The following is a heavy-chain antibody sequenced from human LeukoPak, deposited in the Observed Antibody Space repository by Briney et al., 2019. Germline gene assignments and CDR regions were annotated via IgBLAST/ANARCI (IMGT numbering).Heavy chain of an antibody. CDR2: INPNNGGT. V-gene: IGHV1-2*02. CDR1: GYTFIDNY. CDR3: ARGALSGSYWYFDL. J-gene: IGHJ2*01. Sequence: ASVKVSCKASGYTFIDNYMHWIRQAPGQGLEWMGWINPNNGGTKSAQKFQGRVTLTRDSSIRTAYMELSRLTSGDTAVYFCARGALSGSYWYFDLWGPGTLVTVSS. D-gene: IGHD2/OR15-2a*01.